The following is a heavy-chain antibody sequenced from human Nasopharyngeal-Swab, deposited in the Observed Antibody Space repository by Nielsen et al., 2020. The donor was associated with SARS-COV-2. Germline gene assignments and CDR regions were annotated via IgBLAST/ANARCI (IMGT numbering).Heavy chain of an antibody. J-gene: IGHJ4*02. Sequence: GGSLRLSCTASGFTFGDYAMSWFRQAPGKGLEWVGFIRSKAYGGTTEYAASVKGRFTISRDDSKSIAYLQMNSLKTEDTAVYYCARSSYYYDSSGYYSYFDYWGQGTLVTVSS. D-gene: IGHD3-22*01. CDR2: IRSKAYGGTT. CDR1: GFTFGDYA. CDR3: ARSSYYYDSSGYYSYFDY. V-gene: IGHV3-49*03.